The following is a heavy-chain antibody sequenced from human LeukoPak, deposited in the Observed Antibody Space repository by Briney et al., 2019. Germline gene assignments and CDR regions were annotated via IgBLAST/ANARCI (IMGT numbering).Heavy chain of an antibody. D-gene: IGHD2-2*01. J-gene: IGHJ2*01. Sequence: ASVKVSCKASGYTFTSYGISWVRQAPGQGLEWMGWISAYNGNTNYAQKLQGRVTMTTDTSTSTAYMELRSLRSDDTAVYYCARDRVPAATLLYFDLWGRGTLVTVSS. CDR2: ISAYNGNT. V-gene: IGHV1-18*01. CDR3: ARDRVPAATLLYFDL. CDR1: GYTFTSYG.